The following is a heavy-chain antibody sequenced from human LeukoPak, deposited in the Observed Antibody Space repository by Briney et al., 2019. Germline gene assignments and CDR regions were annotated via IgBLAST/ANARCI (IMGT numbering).Heavy chain of an antibody. V-gene: IGHV1-2*02. J-gene: IGHJ4*02. Sequence: ASVKVSCKASGYTFTGYYMHWVRQAPGQGLEWMGWINPNSGGTNYAQKFQGRVTMTRDTSISTAYMELSRLRSDDTAVYYCARGGYDYVWGSYRFSVPYYFDYWGQGTLVTVSS. D-gene: IGHD3-16*02. CDR3: ARGGYDYVWGSYRFSVPYYFDY. CDR2: INPNSGGT. CDR1: GYTFTGYY.